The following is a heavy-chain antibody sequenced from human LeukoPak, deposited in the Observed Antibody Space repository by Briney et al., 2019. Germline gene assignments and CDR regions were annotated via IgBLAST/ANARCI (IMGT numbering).Heavy chain of an antibody. CDR2: IWYDGSKK. V-gene: IGHV3-33*06. Sequence: GGSLRLSCAASGFTFSRYGMHWVRRAPGKGLEWVAVIWYDGSKKYYGDSAKGRFTISRDNSKNTLYVQMSSLRAEDTAIYYCAKREYSYQLDDWGQGTLVTVSS. CDR1: GFTFSRYG. J-gene: IGHJ4*02. D-gene: IGHD5-18*01. CDR3: AKREYSYQLDD.